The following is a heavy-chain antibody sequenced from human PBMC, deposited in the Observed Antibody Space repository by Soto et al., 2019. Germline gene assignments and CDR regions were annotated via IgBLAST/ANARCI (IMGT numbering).Heavy chain of an antibody. CDR2: ISYEGSHT. D-gene: IGHD2-15*01. V-gene: IGHV3-30*18. Sequence: QVQLVESGGGVVQPGRSLRLSCAASGFIFSSYGMHWVRQAPGKGLEWVAAISYEGSHTYYADSVKGRFTITRDNSKNTLYRQMNSLRPEDTAVYYCAKEVHCGGGSCSWSEGLGYWGQGTLLTVSS. J-gene: IGHJ4*02. CDR3: AKEVHCGGGSCSWSEGLGY. CDR1: GFIFSSYG.